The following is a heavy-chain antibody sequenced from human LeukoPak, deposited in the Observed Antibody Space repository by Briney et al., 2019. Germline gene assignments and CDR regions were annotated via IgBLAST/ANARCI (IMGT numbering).Heavy chain of an antibody. CDR3: ARALLGPGYSYGYVTLYYYYGMDV. D-gene: IGHD5-18*01. Sequence: GASVKVSCKASGGTFSNYAISWVRQAPGQGLEWMGGIIPIFGTANYAQKFQGRVTITADESTSTAYMELSSLRSEDTAVYYCARALLGPGYSYGYVTLYYYYGMDVWGQGTTVTVSS. CDR2: IIPIFGTA. J-gene: IGHJ6*02. V-gene: IGHV1-69*13. CDR1: GGTFSNYA.